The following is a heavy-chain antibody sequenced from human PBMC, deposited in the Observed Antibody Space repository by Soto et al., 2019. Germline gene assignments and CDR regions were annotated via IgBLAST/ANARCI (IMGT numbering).Heavy chain of an antibody. CDR1: GFTFSSYA. Sequence: EVQLLESGGGLVQPGGSLRLSCAASGFTFSSYAMSWVRQAPGKGLEWVSAISGSGGSTYYADSVKGLFTISRDNSKNTLYLQMNSLRAEETAVYYCAKEDCGGDCQLSPVDYWGQGPLVTVSS. J-gene: IGHJ4*02. V-gene: IGHV3-23*01. D-gene: IGHD2-21*01. CDR3: AKEDCGGDCQLSPVDY. CDR2: ISGSGGST.